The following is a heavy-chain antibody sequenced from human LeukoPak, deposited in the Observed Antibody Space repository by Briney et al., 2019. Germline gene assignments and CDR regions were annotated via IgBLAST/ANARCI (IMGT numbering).Heavy chain of an antibody. D-gene: IGHD2-21*02. J-gene: IGHJ4*02. CDR1: GGSIRSYY. V-gene: IGHV4-59*01. Sequence: SETLSLTCTVSGGSIRSYYWSWIRQPPGKGLEWIGYIYYTGSTNYNPSLKSRVTISVDTSKNQFSLKLSSVTAADTAVYYCARGDCGGDCYSDYWGQGTLVTVSS. CDR2: IYYTGST. CDR3: ARGDCGGDCYSDY.